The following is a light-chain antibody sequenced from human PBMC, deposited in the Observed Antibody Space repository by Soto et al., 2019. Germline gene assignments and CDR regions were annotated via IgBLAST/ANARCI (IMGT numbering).Light chain of an antibody. V-gene: IGKV1-12*01. CDR3: QQADSYPLS. Sequence: DIQMTQSPSSVSASIGDRVTISCRASQSIYKWLVWYQQKPGKAPKLLIYAASSLQSGVPSRFSGSGSGTAFTLTISSLQPEDFATYYCQQADSYPLSFGGGTKVEI. J-gene: IGKJ4*01. CDR2: AAS. CDR1: QSIYKW.